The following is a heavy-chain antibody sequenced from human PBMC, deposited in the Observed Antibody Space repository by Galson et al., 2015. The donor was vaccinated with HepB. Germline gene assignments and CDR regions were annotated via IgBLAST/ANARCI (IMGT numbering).Heavy chain of an antibody. V-gene: IGHV3-33*01. CDR1: GFSFSSYG. J-gene: IGHJ6*02. Sequence: SLRLSCAASGFSFSSYGMHWVRQAPGKGLEWVAVIWYDGGNKYYADSVKGRFTISRDNSKNTLYLQLNSLRAEDTAVYYCARACSGGSCYSAGYYYYYGMDVWGQGTTVTVSS. D-gene: IGHD2-15*01. CDR2: IWYDGGNK. CDR3: ARACSGGSCYSAGYYYYYGMDV.